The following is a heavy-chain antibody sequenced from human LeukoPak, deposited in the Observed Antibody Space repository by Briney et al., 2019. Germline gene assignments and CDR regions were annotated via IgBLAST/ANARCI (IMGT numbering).Heavy chain of an antibody. D-gene: IGHD2-2*02. V-gene: IGHV4-59*01. J-gene: IGHJ6*02. CDR2: IYYSGST. CDR3: ARVSAAIRYYYYYYGMDV. CDR1: GGSISSYY. Sequence: SETLPLTCTVSGGSISSYYWIWIRQPPGKGLEWIGYIYYSGSTNYNSSLKSRVTISVDTSKNQFSLKLSSVTAADTAVYYCARVSAAIRYYYYYYGMDVWGQGTTVTVSS.